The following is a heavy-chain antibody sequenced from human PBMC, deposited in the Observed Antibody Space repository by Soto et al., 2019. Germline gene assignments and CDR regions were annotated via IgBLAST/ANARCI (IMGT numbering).Heavy chain of an antibody. Sequence: SETLSLTCTVSGGSISSYYWCWIRQPPGKGLEWIGYIYYSGSTNYNPSLKSRVTISVDTTKNQFSLKLSSVTAADTAVYYCARDRVASYCTNGVCSKQDYDYYYYGMDVWGQGTTVTVSS. V-gene: IGHV4-59*01. J-gene: IGHJ6*02. CDR1: GGSISSYY. CDR3: ARDRVASYCTNGVCSKQDYDYYYYGMDV. CDR2: IYYSGST. D-gene: IGHD2-8*01.